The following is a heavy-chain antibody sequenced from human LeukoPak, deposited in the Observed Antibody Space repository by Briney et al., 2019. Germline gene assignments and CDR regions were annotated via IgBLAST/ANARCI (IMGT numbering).Heavy chain of an antibody. D-gene: IGHD3-16*02. CDR3: ARDLGITFGGVIALYYFDY. J-gene: IGHJ4*02. CDR2: ISYDGSNK. V-gene: IGHV3-30*03. CDR1: GFTFSNYG. Sequence: GGSLRLSCAASGFTFSNYGMHWVRQAPGKGLEGVAVISYDGSNKYYADSVKGRFTISRDNSKNTLYLQMNSLRAEDTAVYYCARDLGITFGGVIALYYFDYWGQGTLVTVSS.